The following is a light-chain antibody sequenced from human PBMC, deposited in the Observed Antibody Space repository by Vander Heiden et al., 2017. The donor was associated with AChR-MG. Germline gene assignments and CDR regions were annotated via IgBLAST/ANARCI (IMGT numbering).Light chain of an antibody. CDR1: SSDVEL. CDR3: CSYAGSSSWV. V-gene: IGLV2-23*01. Sequence: QSALTRSASESGSPGKSIITSWPGTSSDVELDSWYQQPPGKAPQVVIYDGTKRPSGVSNRFSASHSSNTASLTISGLQAEDEADYYCCSYAGSSSWVFGGGTNLTVL. CDR2: DGT. J-gene: IGLJ3*02.